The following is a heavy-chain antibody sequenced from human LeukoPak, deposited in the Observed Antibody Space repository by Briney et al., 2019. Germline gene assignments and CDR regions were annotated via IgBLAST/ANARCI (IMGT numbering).Heavy chain of an antibody. V-gene: IGHV5-51*01. CDR3: ARLSSDPLGLLWFGESPFDY. CDR1: GYSFTNYW. D-gene: IGHD3-10*01. CDR2: IYPGDSDT. Sequence: GESLKISCKGSGYSFTNYWIVWVRQMPGKGLEWMGIIYPGDSDTRYSPSFQGQVTISADKSLSTAYLQWSSLKASDTAMYYCARLSSDPLGLLWFGESPFDYWGQGTLVTVSS. J-gene: IGHJ4*02.